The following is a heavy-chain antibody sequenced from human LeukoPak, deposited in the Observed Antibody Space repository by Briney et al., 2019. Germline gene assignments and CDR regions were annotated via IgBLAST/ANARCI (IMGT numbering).Heavy chain of an antibody. Sequence: GGSLRLSCAASGFTFSSYAMHWVRQAPGKGLEFVSAISSNGGNTYYADSVKGRLTISRDNSKNTLYLQMGSLRAEDMAVYYCARGGGYSGYDYDYWGQGTLVTVSS. CDR2: ISSNGGNT. D-gene: IGHD5-12*01. J-gene: IGHJ4*02. V-gene: IGHV3-64*02. CDR3: ARGGGYSGYDYDY. CDR1: GFTFSSYA.